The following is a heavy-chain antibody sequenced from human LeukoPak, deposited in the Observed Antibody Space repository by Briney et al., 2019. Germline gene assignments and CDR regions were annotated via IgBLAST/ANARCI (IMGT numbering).Heavy chain of an antibody. CDR1: GFTFSSYG. D-gene: IGHD6-19*01. V-gene: IGHV3-33*07. CDR2: IWHDGSNK. Sequence: PGGSLRLSCAASGFTFSSYGMYWVRQAPGKGLEWVAVIWHDGSNKYYADSVKGRFTISRDNSRNTLYLQMNCLRAEDTAVYYCARDATGSLDYWGQGTLVTVSS. J-gene: IGHJ4*02. CDR3: ARDATGSLDY.